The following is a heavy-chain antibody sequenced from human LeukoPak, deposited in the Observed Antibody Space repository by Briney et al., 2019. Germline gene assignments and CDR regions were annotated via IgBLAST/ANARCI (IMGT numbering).Heavy chain of an antibody. V-gene: IGHV4-39*07. CDR3: ARALREYQLLDP. D-gene: IGHD2-2*01. CDR2: IYYSGST. J-gene: IGHJ5*02. Sequence: SETLSLTCTVSGGSISSSSYYWGWIRQPPGKGLEWIGSIYYSGSTNYNPSLKSRVTISVDTSKNQFSLKLSSVTAADTAVYFCARALREYQLLDPWGQGTLVTVSS. CDR1: GGSISSSSYY.